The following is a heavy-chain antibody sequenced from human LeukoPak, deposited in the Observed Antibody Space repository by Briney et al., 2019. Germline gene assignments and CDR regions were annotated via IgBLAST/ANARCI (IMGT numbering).Heavy chain of an antibody. D-gene: IGHD4-23*01. CDR1: GYTFTSYG. CDR2: MNPNSGNT. CDR3: ARVHGGNSGGWFDP. V-gene: IGHV1-8*02. J-gene: IGHJ5*02. Sequence: GASVKVSCKASGYTFTSYGISWVRQAPGQGLEWMGWMNPNSGNTGYAQKFQGRVTMTRNTSISTAYMELSSLRSEDTAVYYCARVHGGNSGGWFDPWGQGTLVTVSS.